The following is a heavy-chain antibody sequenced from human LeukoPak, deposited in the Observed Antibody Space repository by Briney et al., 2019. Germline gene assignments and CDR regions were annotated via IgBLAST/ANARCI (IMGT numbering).Heavy chain of an antibody. CDR1: GGPVTSYY. V-gene: IGHV4-59*02. CDR3: ARSPYGGNPLDY. D-gene: IGHD4-23*01. Sequence: SETLSLTCTVSGGPVTSYYWNWIRQPPGKGLEWIGYISYSGSTNYNPSLKSRVTISVDTSKNQFSLKLSSVTAADTAVYYCARSPYGGNPLDYWGQGTPVTVSS. CDR2: ISYSGST. J-gene: IGHJ4*02.